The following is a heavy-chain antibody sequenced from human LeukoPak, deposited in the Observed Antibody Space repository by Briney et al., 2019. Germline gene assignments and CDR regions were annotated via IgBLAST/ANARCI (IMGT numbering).Heavy chain of an antibody. J-gene: IGHJ4*02. CDR1: GFTVSSNY. CDR2: IYSGGGT. CDR3: ARAPFLAYCGGDCYFFDY. V-gene: IGHV3-53*04. D-gene: IGHD2-21*02. Sequence: GGSLRLSCAASGFTVSSNYISWVRQAPGKGLEWVSGIYSGGGTYYADSVKARFTISRQNSKNTLYLQMHSLRAEDTAVYYCARAPFLAYCGGDCYFFDYWGQGTLVTVSS.